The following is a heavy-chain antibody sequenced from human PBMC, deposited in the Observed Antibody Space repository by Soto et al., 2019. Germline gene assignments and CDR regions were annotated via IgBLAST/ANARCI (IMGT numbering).Heavy chain of an antibody. CDR1: GFTFSSYD. D-gene: IGHD2-15*01. J-gene: IGHJ6*02. Sequence: GGSLRLSCVASGFTFSSYDMHWVRQATGKGLEWVSAIGTTSDTSYPGSVKGRLNIARENAQKSMYLQMNSLRAEDTAVYYCARVVGYCSGGSCSSYYYYGMDVWGQGTTVTVSS. CDR2: IGTTSDT. CDR3: ARVVGYCSGGSCSSYYYYGMDV. V-gene: IGHV3-13*01.